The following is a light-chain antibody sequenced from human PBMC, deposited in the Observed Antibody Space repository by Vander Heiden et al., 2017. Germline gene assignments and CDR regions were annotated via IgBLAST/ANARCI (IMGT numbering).Light chain of an antibody. J-gene: IGKJ2*01. Sequence: EIVMTQSPATLSVSPGERATLSCRASQSVNTNLAWYQRKPGQAPRLLISGASTRASGIPARFSGSGSGTEFTLTISSLQSEDFAVYYCQQYNKWPYTFGQGTKLEIK. CDR2: GAS. CDR3: QQYNKWPYT. CDR1: QSVNTN. V-gene: IGKV3-15*01.